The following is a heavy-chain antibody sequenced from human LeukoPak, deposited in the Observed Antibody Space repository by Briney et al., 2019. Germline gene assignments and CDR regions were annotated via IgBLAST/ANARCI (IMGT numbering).Heavy chain of an antibody. V-gene: IGHV4-59*01. J-gene: IGHJ3*02. CDR2: IYYSGGT. CDR3: ARGGPNSSGFSGDGFDI. CDR1: GDSMRSYY. Sequence: SETLSLTCTVSGDSMRSYYWSWIRQPPGKGLEWIGYIYYSGGTNYNPSLKTRVTIEIDTSSDQFSLRLTSVTAADTAVYYCARGGPNSSGFSGDGFDIWGQGTMVTVSS. D-gene: IGHD3-22*01.